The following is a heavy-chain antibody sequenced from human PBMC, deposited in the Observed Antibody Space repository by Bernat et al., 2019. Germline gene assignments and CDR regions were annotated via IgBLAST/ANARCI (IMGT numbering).Heavy chain of an antibody. CDR3: AHKRIVGAAIDY. V-gene: IGHV4-31*03. CDR2: IYHSGST. CDR1: GGSISSGGYY. D-gene: IGHD1-26*01. Sequence: QVQLQESGPGLVKPSQTLSLTCTVSGGSISSGGYYWSWIRQHPGKGLEWIGSIYHSGSTYYNPSLKSRVTISVDTSKNQFSLKLSSVTAADTAVYYCAHKRIVGAAIDYWGQGTLVTVSS. J-gene: IGHJ4*02.